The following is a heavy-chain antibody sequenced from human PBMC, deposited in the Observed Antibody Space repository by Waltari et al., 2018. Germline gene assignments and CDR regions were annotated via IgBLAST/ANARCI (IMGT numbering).Heavy chain of an antibody. D-gene: IGHD6-19*01. J-gene: IGHJ4*02. CDR2: IIPIFGTA. CDR3: ARVNGIAVAGALGY. V-gene: IGHV1-69*05. CDR1: GGTFSRYA. Sequence: QVQLVQSGAEVKKPGSSVKVSCKASGGTFSRYAISWVRQAPGQGLEWMGGIIPIFGTANYAQKFQGRVTITTDESTSTAYMELSSLRSEDTAVYYCARVNGIAVAGALGYWGQGTLVTVSS.